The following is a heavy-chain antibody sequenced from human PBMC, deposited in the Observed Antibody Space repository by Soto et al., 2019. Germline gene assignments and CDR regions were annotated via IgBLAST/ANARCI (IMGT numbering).Heavy chain of an antibody. CDR3: AGDLFQQLVSYYYYYGMDV. CDR2: INPSGGST. D-gene: IGHD6-13*01. Sequence: ASVKVSCKASGYTLTSYYMHWVRQAPGQGLEWMGIINPSGGSTSYAQKFQGRVTMTRDTSTSTVYMELSSLRSEDTAVYYCAGDLFQQLVSYYYYYGMDVWGQGTTVTASS. J-gene: IGHJ6*02. V-gene: IGHV1-46*01. CDR1: GYTLTSYY.